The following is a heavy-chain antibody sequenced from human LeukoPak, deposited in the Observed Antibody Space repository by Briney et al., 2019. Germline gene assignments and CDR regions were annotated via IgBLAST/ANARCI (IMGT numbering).Heavy chain of an antibody. J-gene: IGHJ4*02. CDR2: ISPTSTTI. Sequence: PGGSLRLSCAVSGFNFSDYYMAWIRQAPGKGLEWVSYISPTSTTIYYAGSVKVRFTISRDNTKNSLFLQMNRLRVEDTAVYHCARYGMTTRKGDYWGQGTLVTVSS. V-gene: IGHV3-11*04. D-gene: IGHD3-10*01. CDR3: ARYGMTTRKGDY. CDR1: GFNFSDYY.